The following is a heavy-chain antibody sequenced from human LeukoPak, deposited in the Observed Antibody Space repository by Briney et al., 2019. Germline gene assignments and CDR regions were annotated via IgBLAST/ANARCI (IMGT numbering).Heavy chain of an antibody. CDR3: AKYYYDSSGCFDY. CDR2: ISYDGSNR. Sequence: GGSLRLSCAASGFTFSSYGMHWVRQAPGKGLEWVAVISYDGSNRYYADSVKGRFTISRDNSKNTLYLQMNSLRAEDTAVYYCAKYYYDSSGCFDYWGQGTLVTVSS. V-gene: IGHV3-30*18. D-gene: IGHD3-22*01. J-gene: IGHJ4*02. CDR1: GFTFSSYG.